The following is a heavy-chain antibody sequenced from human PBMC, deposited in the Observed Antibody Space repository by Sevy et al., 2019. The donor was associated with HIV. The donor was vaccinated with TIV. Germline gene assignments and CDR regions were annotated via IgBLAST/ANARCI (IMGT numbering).Heavy chain of an antibody. Sequence: SETLSLTCTVSGGSISSGDYYWSWIRQPPGKGLEWIGYIYYSGSTYYNPSLKSRVTISVDTSKNQFSLKLSSVTAADTAVYYCARDYRSGRNWFDPWGQGTLVTVSS. CDR3: ARDYRSGRNWFDP. J-gene: IGHJ5*02. CDR2: IYYSGST. D-gene: IGHD1-26*01. V-gene: IGHV4-30-4*01. CDR1: GGSISSGDYY.